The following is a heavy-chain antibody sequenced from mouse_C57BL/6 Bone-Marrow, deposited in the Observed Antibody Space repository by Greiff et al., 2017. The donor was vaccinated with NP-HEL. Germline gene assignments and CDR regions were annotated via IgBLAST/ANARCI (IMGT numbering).Heavy chain of an antibody. CDR3: ARDYGSTLYWYFDV. CDR2: ISYSGST. Sequence: EVQVVESGPGMVKPSQSLSLTCTVTGYSITSGYDWHWIRHFPGNKLEWMGYISYSGSTKYNPSLKSRISITHDTSKNHFFLKLNSVTTEDTATYYCARDYGSTLYWYFDVWGTGTTVTVSS. V-gene: IGHV3-1*01. CDR1: GYSITSGYD. D-gene: IGHD1-1*01. J-gene: IGHJ1*03.